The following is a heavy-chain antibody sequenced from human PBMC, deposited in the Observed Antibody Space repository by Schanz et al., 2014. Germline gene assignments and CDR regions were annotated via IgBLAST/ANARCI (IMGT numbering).Heavy chain of an antibody. CDR3: ARRVPYSFGLDV. J-gene: IGHJ6*02. V-gene: IGHV3-23*04. Sequence: EVRLVESGGGLVKPGGSLRLSCEASGFAFSTSSMNWVRQAPGKGLEWVSFISASGDSTSYADSVKGRFTISRDNSKNTLYLQMNSLRDEDTAMYYCARRVPYSFGLDVWGQGATVTVSS. CDR1: GFAFSTSS. CDR2: ISASGDST.